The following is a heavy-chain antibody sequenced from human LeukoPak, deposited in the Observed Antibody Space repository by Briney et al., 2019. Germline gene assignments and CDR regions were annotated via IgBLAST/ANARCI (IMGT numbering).Heavy chain of an antibody. Sequence: GGSLRLSCTASGFTFGDNAMTWVRQAPGRGLEWVGFIRSKTYGETTEYTASVKGRFTISRDDSKSIAYLQMNSLKSEDTAVYYCTRGIAKTGMNCWGQGTLVTVSA. V-gene: IGHV3-49*04. CDR2: IRSKTYGETT. D-gene: IGHD6-19*01. CDR1: GFTFGDNA. J-gene: IGHJ4*02. CDR3: TRGIAKTGMNC.